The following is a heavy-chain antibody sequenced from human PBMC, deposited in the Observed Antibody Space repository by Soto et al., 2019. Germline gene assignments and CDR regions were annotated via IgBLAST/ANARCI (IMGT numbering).Heavy chain of an antibody. Sequence: QTGGSLRLSCAVSGFSFSSAWMTWISQAPGKGLERVAIMNEDGSERYYVDSVKGRFTISRDNAKNALFLQMNSLGVEDTAVYFCARDRAYSRFDYWGQGSLVTVSS. CDR1: GFSFSSAW. CDR3: ARDRAYSRFDY. V-gene: IGHV3-7*03. CDR2: MNEDGSER. J-gene: IGHJ4*02. D-gene: IGHD4-4*01.